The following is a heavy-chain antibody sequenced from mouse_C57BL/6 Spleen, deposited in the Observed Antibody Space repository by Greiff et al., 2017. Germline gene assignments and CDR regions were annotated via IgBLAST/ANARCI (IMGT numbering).Heavy chain of an antibody. Sequence: QVQLQQSGPELVKPGASVKISCKASGYAFSSSWMNWVKQRPGKGLEWIGRSYPGDGDTNYNGKVKGKATLTADKSSSTAYMQLSSLTSEDSAVYFCASPTSYYGEAFDYWGQGTTLTVSS. CDR3: ASPTSYYGEAFDY. D-gene: IGHD1-1*01. V-gene: IGHV1-82*01. CDR2: SYPGDGDT. J-gene: IGHJ2*01. CDR1: GYAFSSSW.